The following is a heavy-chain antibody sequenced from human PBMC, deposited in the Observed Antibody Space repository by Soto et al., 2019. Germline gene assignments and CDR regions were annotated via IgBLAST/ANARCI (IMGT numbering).Heavy chain of an antibody. CDR1: GVSIISGGYY. V-gene: IGHV4-31*03. J-gene: IGHJ5*02. Sequence: SETLSLTCTVSGVSIISGGYYWSWIRQHPGKGLEWIGYIFYSGTTYYNPSLKSRVTISVDTSKNQFSLKLSSVTAADTAVYYCARSVDPWGQGTLVTVSS. CDR3: ARSVDP. CDR2: IFYSGTT.